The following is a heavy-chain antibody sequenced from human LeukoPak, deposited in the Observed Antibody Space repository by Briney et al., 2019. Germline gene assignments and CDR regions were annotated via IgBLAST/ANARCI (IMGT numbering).Heavy chain of an antibody. J-gene: IGHJ3*01. CDR1: GGSFSGYY. CDR3: ARGGGSYRG. Sequence: SETLSLTCAVYGGSFSGYYWSWIRQPPGKGLGWIGEINHSGSTNYNPSLKSRVTISVDTSKNQFSLKLSSVTAADTAVYYCARGGGSYRGWGQGTMVTVSS. V-gene: IGHV4-34*01. D-gene: IGHD1-26*01. CDR2: INHSGST.